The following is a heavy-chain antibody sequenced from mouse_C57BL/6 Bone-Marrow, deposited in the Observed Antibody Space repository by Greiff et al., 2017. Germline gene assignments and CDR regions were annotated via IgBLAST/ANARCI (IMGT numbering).Heavy chain of an antibody. Sequence: VKLQQSGAELARPGASVKLSCKASGYTFTSYGISWVKQRTGQGLEWIGEIYPRSGNTYYNEKFKGKATLTADKSSSTAYMELRSLTSEDSAVYFCASPIYYGTAWFAYWGQGTRVTVSA. CDR3: ASPIYYGTAWFAY. V-gene: IGHV1-81*01. J-gene: IGHJ3*01. D-gene: IGHD2-1*01. CDR1: GYTFTSYG. CDR2: IYPRSGNT.